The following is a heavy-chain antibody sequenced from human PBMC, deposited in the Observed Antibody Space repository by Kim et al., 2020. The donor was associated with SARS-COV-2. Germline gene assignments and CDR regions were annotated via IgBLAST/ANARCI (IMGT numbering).Heavy chain of an antibody. D-gene: IGHD1-26*01. CDR2: ISGSGGDT. CDR1: GFTFSSHT. Sequence: GGSLRLSCAASGFTFSSHTMSWVRQAPGKGLERVSTISGSGGDTYYANSVKGRFTISRDNSKNTLYLQLNSLRAEDTAVYYCAKESGSHGRYFCDYWGQGTLVTVSS. J-gene: IGHJ4*02. CDR3: AKESGSHGRYFCDY. V-gene: IGHV3-23*01.